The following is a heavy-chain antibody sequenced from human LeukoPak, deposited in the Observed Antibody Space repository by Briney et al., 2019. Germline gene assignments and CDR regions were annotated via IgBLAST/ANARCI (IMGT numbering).Heavy chain of an antibody. V-gene: IGHV4-59*01. D-gene: IGHD3-9*01. J-gene: IGHJ6*02. CDR2: IYYRGST. CDR3: ARATIWSMDV. Sequence: GIGYIYYRGSTNYTPSLKSRVTISVDTSKNQFSLKLSSVTAADTAVYYCARATIWSMDVWGQGTTVTVSS.